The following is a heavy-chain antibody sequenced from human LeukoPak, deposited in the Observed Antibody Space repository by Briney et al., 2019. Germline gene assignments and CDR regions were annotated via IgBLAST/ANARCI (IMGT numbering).Heavy chain of an antibody. CDR3: ARGDYGDYVGYYMDV. Sequence: ASVKVSCKASGYTFTGYYMHWVRQAPGQGLEWMGWINPNSGGTNYAQKFQGRVTMTRDTSISTAYMELSRLRSDDTAVYYCARGDYGDYVGYYMDVWGKGTTVTISS. V-gene: IGHV1-2*02. J-gene: IGHJ6*03. CDR2: INPNSGGT. CDR1: GYTFTGYY. D-gene: IGHD4-17*01.